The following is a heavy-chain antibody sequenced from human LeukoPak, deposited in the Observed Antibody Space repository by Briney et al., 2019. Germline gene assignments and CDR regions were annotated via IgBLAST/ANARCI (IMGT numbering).Heavy chain of an antibody. V-gene: IGHV3-53*05. CDR3: AKVLHYSSSKIHYYYYYGMDV. Sequence: HPGGSLRLSCAASRFTVSSNYMNWVRQLPGKGLEWVSVIYSGGSTYYADSVKGRFTISRDNSRNTLYLQMNSLRPEDTAVYYCAKVLHYSSSKIHYYYYYGMDVWGQGTTVTVSS. D-gene: IGHD6-6*01. CDR1: RFTVSSNY. CDR2: IYSGGST. J-gene: IGHJ6*02.